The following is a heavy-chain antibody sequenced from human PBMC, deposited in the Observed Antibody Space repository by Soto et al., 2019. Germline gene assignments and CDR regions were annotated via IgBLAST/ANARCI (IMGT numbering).Heavy chain of an antibody. V-gene: IGHV3-23*01. Sequence: EVQLLESGGGLVQPGGSLRLSCAASGFTFSTYAMSWVRQAPGKGLEWVSAISGSGGSTYYADSVKGRFTISRDNSKNPLYLQMTGLRAEDTAVYYCAEDPCSGGSCYSFGLFDDCGQGTLVTVCS. CDR2: ISGSGGST. J-gene: IGHJ4*02. D-gene: IGHD2-15*01. CDR1: GFTFSTYA. CDR3: AEDPCSGGSCYSFGLFDD.